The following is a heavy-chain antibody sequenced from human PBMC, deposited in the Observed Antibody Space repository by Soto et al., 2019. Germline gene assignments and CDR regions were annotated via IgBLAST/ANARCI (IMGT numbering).Heavy chain of an antibody. Sequence: EQLVQSGAEVKEPGASLKVSCKASGDTFTTNYLHWVRQAPGQGLEWMGRINPNNGATLYAQEFQGTLILPTATSTSTVYMDLNSVKSEDSAVYYCASRVLCDMDVWGQGTTVTVSS. D-gene: IGHD2-21*01. CDR3: ASRVLCDMDV. J-gene: IGHJ6*02. CDR1: GDTFTTNY. CDR2: INPNNGAT. V-gene: IGHV1-46*01.